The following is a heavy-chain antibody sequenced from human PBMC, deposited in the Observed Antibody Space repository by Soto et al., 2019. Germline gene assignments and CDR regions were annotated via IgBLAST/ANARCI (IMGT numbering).Heavy chain of an antibody. CDR2: INPSGGST. CDR3: AREERVVAAAGILSYYYYYGMDV. V-gene: IGHV1-46*01. J-gene: IGHJ6*02. D-gene: IGHD6-13*01. CDR1: GYTFTSNY. Sequence: SVKVTCKASGYTFTSNYMQWVRQAPGQGLEWMGIINPSGGSTSYAQKFQGRVTMTRDTSTSTVYMELSSLRSEDTAVYYCAREERVVAAAGILSYYYYYGMDVWGQGTTVTVSS.